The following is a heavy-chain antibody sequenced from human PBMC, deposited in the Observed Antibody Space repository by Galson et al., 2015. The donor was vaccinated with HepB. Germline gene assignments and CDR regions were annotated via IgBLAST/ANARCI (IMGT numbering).Heavy chain of an antibody. D-gene: IGHD7-27*01. Sequence: SLRLSCAASGFTVSYNYMNWVRQAPGKGLEWVAVTHSGGDTYYADSVKGRLTISRDNSKNTLFLQMNSLRADDTAVYYCARATTGDGAAFFDYWGQGTLVTVSS. CDR3: ARATTGDGAAFFDY. CDR1: GFTVSYNY. J-gene: IGHJ4*02. CDR2: THSGGDT. V-gene: IGHV3-53*01.